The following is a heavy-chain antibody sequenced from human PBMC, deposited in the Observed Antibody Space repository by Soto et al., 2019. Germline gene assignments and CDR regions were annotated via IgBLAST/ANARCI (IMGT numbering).Heavy chain of an antibody. Sequence: GSLRLSCAASVVPCSDYYMSWIRQAPGEGLEWISYISSIAYTIYADSVKGRFTISRDNAKNSLFLQMTSLRVEDTAVYYCARNFDSGGYYSDYWGQGTLVTVSS. CDR2: ISSIAYT. J-gene: IGHJ4*02. CDR1: VVPCSDYY. V-gene: IGHV3-11*06. D-gene: IGHD3-22*01. CDR3: ARNFDSGGYYSDY.